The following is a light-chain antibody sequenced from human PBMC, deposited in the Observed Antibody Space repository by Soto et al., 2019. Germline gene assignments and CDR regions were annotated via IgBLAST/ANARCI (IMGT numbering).Light chain of an antibody. CDR1: SSNIGSNS. CDR2: RND. Sequence: QSVLTQPPSASGTPGQRVTISCSGSSSNIGSNSVYWYKQLPGTAPKLLIYRNDQRPSGVPDRISGSQSGTSASLAISGLRSEDEADYYCAAWDDSLSGWVFGGGTKLTVL. J-gene: IGLJ3*02. CDR3: AAWDDSLSGWV. V-gene: IGLV1-47*01.